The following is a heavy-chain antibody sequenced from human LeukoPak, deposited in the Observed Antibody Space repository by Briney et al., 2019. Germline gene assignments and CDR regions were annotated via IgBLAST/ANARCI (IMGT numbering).Heavy chain of an antibody. CDR2: ISGSGGST. D-gene: IGHD5-12*01. CDR1: GFTFSSYA. J-gene: IGHJ4*02. CDR3: AKAHRYSGYDYFDY. V-gene: IGHV3-23*01. Sequence: GGSLRLSCAASGFTFSSYAMSWVRQAPRKGLEWVSAISGSGGSTYYADSVKGRFTISRDNSKNTLYLQVNSLRAEDTAVYYCAKAHRYSGYDYFDYWGQGTLVTVSS.